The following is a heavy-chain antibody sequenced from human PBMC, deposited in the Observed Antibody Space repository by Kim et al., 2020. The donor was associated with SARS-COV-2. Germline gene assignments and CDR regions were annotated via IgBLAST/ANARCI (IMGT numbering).Heavy chain of an antibody. Sequence: SETLSLTCTVSGGSISSSSYYWGWIRQPPGKGLEWIGSIYYSGSTYYNPSLKSRVTISVDTSKNQFSLKLSSVTAADTAVYYCARHDPLYSGYDLIFDYWGQGTLVTVSS. CDR1: GGSISSSSYY. J-gene: IGHJ4*02. CDR2: IYYSGST. V-gene: IGHV4-39*01. D-gene: IGHD5-12*01. CDR3: ARHDPLYSGYDLIFDY.